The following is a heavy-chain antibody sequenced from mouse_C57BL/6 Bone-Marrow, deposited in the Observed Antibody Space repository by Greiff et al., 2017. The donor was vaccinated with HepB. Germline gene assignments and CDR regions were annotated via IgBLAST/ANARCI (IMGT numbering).Heavy chain of an antibody. D-gene: IGHD1-1*01. V-gene: IGHV1-55*01. Sequence: QVQLQQSGAELVKPGASVKMSCKASGYTFTSYWITWVKQRPGQGLEWIGDIYPGSGSTNYNEKFKSKATLTVDTSSSTAYMQLSSLTSEDSAVYYCARRGLYYGSSFYYYAMDYWGQGTSVTVSS. CDR3: ARRGLYYGSSFYYYAMDY. J-gene: IGHJ4*01. CDR2: IYPGSGST. CDR1: GYTFTSYW.